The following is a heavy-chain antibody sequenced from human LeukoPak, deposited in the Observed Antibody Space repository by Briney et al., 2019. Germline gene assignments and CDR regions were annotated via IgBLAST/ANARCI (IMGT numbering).Heavy chain of an antibody. CDR3: ARGLEAVAGYFDY. V-gene: IGHV3-11*01. Sequence: GGSLRLSCAASGFTFSDYYMSWIRQAPGEGLEWVSYISSSGSTIYYADSVKGRFTISRDNAKNSLYLQMNSLRGEDTAVYYCARGLEAVAGYFDYWGQGTLVTVSS. J-gene: IGHJ4*02. D-gene: IGHD6-19*01. CDR2: ISSSGSTI. CDR1: GFTFSDYY.